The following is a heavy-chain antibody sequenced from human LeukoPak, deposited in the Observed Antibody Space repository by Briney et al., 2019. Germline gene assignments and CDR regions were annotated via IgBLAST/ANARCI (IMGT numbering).Heavy chain of an antibody. D-gene: IGHD3-10*01. J-gene: IGHJ4*02. Sequence: GGSLRLSCAASGFTFSSYAMHWVRQAPGKGLEWVAVISYDGSNKYYADSVKGRFTISRDNSKNTLYLQMNGLRAEDTAVYYCAREAVDYYGSGSYDYWGQGTLVTVSS. CDR1: GFTFSSYA. CDR2: ISYDGSNK. V-gene: IGHV3-30*04. CDR3: AREAVDYYGSGSYDY.